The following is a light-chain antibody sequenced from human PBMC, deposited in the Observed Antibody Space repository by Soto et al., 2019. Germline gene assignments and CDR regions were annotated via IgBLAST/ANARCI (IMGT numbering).Light chain of an antibody. CDR3: QHYGSSRT. J-gene: IGKJ1*01. CDR2: GAS. Sequence: EIVLTQSPGTLSLSPGERATHSCRASQSVSSTYLAWYQQKPGQAPRLLIYGASSRATGIPDRFSGSGSATDFTLTISRLEPEDFAVYYCQHYGSSRTFGQGTKVDIK. CDR1: QSVSSTY. V-gene: IGKV3-20*01.